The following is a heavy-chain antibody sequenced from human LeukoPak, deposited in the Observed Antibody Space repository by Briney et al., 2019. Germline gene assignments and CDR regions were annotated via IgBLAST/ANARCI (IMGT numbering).Heavy chain of an antibody. CDR2: ISGSGGST. D-gene: IGHD3-22*01. Sequence: GGSLRLSCAASGFTFSSYAMSWVRQAPGKGLEWVSAISGSGGSTYYADSVKGRFTISRDNSKSTLYLQMNSLRAEDTAVYYCAKDSDYDSSGYYFDWGQGTLVTVSS. CDR3: AKDSDYDSSGYYFD. V-gene: IGHV3-23*01. J-gene: IGHJ4*02. CDR1: GFTFSSYA.